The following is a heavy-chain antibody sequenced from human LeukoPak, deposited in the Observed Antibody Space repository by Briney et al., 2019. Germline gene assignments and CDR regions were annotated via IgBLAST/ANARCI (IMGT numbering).Heavy chain of an antibody. CDR1: GGSISSGDYY. D-gene: IGHD3-22*01. CDR2: IYYSGST. CDR3: ARGSSYYYDSSGYYLSR. Sequence: SETLSLTCTVSGGSISSGDYYWSWIRQPPGKGLEWIGYIYYSGSTNYNPSLKSRVTISVDTSKNQFSLKLSSVTAADTAVYYCARGSSYYYDSSGYYLSRWGQGTLVTVSS. J-gene: IGHJ4*02. V-gene: IGHV4-61*08.